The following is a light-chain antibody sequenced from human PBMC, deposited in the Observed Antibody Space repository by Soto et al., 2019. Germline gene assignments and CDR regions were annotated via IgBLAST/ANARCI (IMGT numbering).Light chain of an antibody. J-gene: IGKJ4*01. CDR1: QSISSY. CDR2: AAS. CDR3: QQSYSTPDT. Sequence: DIQMTQSPSSLSASVGDRVTITCRASQSISSYLIWYQQKPGKAPKLLIYAASSLQSGVPSRFSGSGSGTDFTLTISSLQPEDFATYYCQQSYSTPDTFGGGTKVDIK. V-gene: IGKV1-39*01.